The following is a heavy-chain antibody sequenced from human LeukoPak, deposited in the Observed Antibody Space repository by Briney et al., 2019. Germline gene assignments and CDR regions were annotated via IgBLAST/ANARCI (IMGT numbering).Heavy chain of an antibody. V-gene: IGHV4-59*01. CDR1: GGSISSYY. Sequence: SETLSLTCTVSGGSISSYYWSWIRQPPGKGLEWIGYIYYSGSTNYNPSLKGRVTISVDTSKNQFSLKLSSVTAADTAVYYCARTYDFWSGHYYYGMDVWGQGTTVTVSS. D-gene: IGHD3-3*01. CDR2: IYYSGST. CDR3: ARTYDFWSGHYYYGMDV. J-gene: IGHJ6*02.